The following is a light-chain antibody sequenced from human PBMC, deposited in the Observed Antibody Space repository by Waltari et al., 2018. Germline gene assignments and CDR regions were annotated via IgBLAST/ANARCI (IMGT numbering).Light chain of an antibody. V-gene: IGLV1-51*01. Sequence: QSVLTQPPSVSAAPGQKVTISCSGTGSNIGNNFVPWYQQLPGTAPKLLIYDNNKRPSGIPDRFSGSKSGTSATLGITGLQTGDEADYYCGTWDTDLSVVFGGGTKLTVL. CDR1: GSNIGNNF. CDR2: DNN. J-gene: IGLJ2*01. CDR3: GTWDTDLSVV.